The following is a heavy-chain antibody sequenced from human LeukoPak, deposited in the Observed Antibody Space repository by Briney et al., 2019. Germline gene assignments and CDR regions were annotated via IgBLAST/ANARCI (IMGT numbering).Heavy chain of an antibody. CDR2: ISYDGSNK. V-gene: IGHV3-30*18. J-gene: IGHJ4*02. CDR1: GFTFSSYG. CDR3: AKDLGSSGWSFDY. Sequence: PGGSLRLSCAASGFTFSSYGMHWVRQAPGKGLEWVAVISYDGSNKYYADSVKGRFTISRDNSKNTLYLQMNSLGAEDTAVYYCAKDLGSSGWSFDYWGQGTLVTVSS. D-gene: IGHD6-19*01.